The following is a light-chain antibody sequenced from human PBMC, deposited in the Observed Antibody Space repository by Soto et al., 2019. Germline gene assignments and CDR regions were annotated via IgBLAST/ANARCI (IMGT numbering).Light chain of an antibody. CDR3: QQSYSAPYT. CDR2: SAS. Sequence: DIQMTQSPSSLSASVGDRVTMTCRASQSISSFLNWYQQKPGKAPKVLIYSASSLQSGVPSRFSGSGSATDFTLTISSLHPEDFATYSCQQSYSAPYTFGQGTKLEIK. CDR1: QSISSF. J-gene: IGKJ2*01. V-gene: IGKV1-39*01.